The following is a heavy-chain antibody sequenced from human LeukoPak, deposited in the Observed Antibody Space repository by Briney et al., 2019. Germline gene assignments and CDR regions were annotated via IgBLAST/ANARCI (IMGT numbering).Heavy chain of an antibody. J-gene: IGHJ4*02. Sequence: SETLSLTCTVSSDSISSSSYYWGWIRQPPGKGLEWIGSIYYSGSTYYNPSLKSRVTISVDTSKNQFSLKLSSVTAADTAVYYCAREDCSSTSCQGDYWGQGTLVTVSS. D-gene: IGHD2-2*01. CDR1: SDSISSSSYY. CDR2: IYYSGST. V-gene: IGHV4-39*07. CDR3: AREDCSSTSCQGDY.